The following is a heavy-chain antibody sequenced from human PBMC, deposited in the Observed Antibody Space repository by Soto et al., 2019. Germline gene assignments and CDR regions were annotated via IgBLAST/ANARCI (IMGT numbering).Heavy chain of an antibody. D-gene: IGHD2-8*01. V-gene: IGHV5-51*01. CDR1: GYYFPSYW. Sequence: PGESLKISCKGSGYYFPSYWIGWVRQMPGKGLEWMGIFYPGDSDTRYSPSFQGQVTISADRSISTAYLQWSSLKPSDTAMYYCSRYMLTTSVRYSDYWGRGTLVTVSS. J-gene: IGHJ4*02. CDR2: FYPGDSDT. CDR3: SRYMLTTSVRYSDY.